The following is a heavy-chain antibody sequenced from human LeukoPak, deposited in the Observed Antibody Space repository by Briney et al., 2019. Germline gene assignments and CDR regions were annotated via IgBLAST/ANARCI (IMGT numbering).Heavy chain of an antibody. V-gene: IGHV3-7*01. CDR2: IKQDGSEK. J-gene: IGHJ4*02. CDR3: ARSLWFGELFNY. Sequence: GGSLRLSCAASGLTFSTYWMNWVRQAPGKGLEWVANIKQDGSEKYYVDSVKGRFTISRDNAKNSLYLQMNSLRAEDTAVYYCARSLWFGELFNYWGQGTLVTVSS. D-gene: IGHD3-10*01. CDR1: GLTFSTYW.